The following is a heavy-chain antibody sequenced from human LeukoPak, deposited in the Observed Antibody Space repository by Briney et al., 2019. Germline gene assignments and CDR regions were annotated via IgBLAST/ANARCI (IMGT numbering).Heavy chain of an antibody. CDR3: ARAQRFWSGYNNWFDP. V-gene: IGHV4-30-2*01. D-gene: IGHD3-3*01. CDR2: IYHSGST. CDR1: GGSISSGGYS. Sequence: SETLSLTCAVSGGSISSGGYSWSWIRQPPGKGLEWIGYIYHSGSTYYNPSLKSRVTISVDRSKNQFSLKLSSVTAADTAVYYCARAQRFWSGYNNWFDPWGQGTLVTVSS. J-gene: IGHJ5*02.